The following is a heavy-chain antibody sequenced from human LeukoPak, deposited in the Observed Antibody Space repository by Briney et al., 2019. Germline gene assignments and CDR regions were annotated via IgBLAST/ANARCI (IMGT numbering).Heavy chain of an antibody. CDR3: ARGRSSMVRGYYYYYMDV. D-gene: IGHD3-10*01. V-gene: IGHV4-4*07. J-gene: IGHJ6*03. CDR1: GGSISSYY. CDR2: IYTSGST. Sequence: SETLSLTCTVSGGSISSYYWSWIRQPAGKGLEWIGRIYTSGSTNYNPSLKGRVTMSVDTSKNQFSLKLSSVTAADTAVYYCARGRSSMVRGYYYYYMDVWGKGTTVTISS.